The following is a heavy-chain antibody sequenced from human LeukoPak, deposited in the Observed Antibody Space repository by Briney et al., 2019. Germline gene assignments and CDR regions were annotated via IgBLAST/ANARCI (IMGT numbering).Heavy chain of an antibody. Sequence: SETLSLTCAVYGGSFSDYYWSWIRQPPGKGLEWIGEINHSGSTSYNPSLKSRVTISVDTSKNQFSLKVSSVTAADTAVYYCAREPYYYYGMDVWGQGTTVTVSS. J-gene: IGHJ6*02. V-gene: IGHV4-34*01. CDR1: GGSFSDYY. CDR3: AREPYYYYGMDV. D-gene: IGHD3-10*01. CDR2: INHSGST.